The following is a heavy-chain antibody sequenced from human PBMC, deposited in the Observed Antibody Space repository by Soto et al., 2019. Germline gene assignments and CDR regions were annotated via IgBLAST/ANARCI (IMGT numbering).Heavy chain of an antibody. CDR1: GGSLSSYY. V-gene: IGHV4-39*01. D-gene: IGHD1-26*01. CDR3: ARRPKSGSFHYYGVDV. J-gene: IGHJ6*02. Sequence: SETLSLTCAVYGGSLSSYYWDWIRQPPGMGLEWIGNIYYNGRTYYNPSLRSRVTISVDTSRNQFSLKLSSVTAADTAVYYCARRPKSGSFHYYGVDVWGQGTTVTVSS. CDR2: IYYNGRT.